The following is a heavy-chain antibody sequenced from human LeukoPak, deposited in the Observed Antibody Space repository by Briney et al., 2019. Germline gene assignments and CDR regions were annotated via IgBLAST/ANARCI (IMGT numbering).Heavy chain of an antibody. CDR3: ARVEEVRGGITSFDY. J-gene: IGHJ4*02. V-gene: IGHV1-18*01. Sequence: GASVKVSCKASGYTFTSYAISWVRQAPGQGLEWMGWISAYNGNTNYAQEVQGRVTVTTDTSTSTAYMELRSLTSDDTAVYYCARVEEVRGGITSFDYWGQGTLVTVSS. CDR1: GYTFTSYA. D-gene: IGHD3-10*01. CDR2: ISAYNGNT.